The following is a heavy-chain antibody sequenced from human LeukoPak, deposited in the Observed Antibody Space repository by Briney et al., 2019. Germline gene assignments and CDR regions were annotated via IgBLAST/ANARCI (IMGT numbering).Heavy chain of an antibody. CDR1: GFSVSSNY. J-gene: IGHJ4*02. D-gene: IGHD6-13*01. CDR2: IYSGGST. CDR3: ARGGLRQQLVRGDHFND. V-gene: IGHV3-66*01. Sequence: GGSLRLSCAASGFSVSSNYMSWVRQAPGKGLEWVSVIYSGGSTYYADSVKGRFSISRDNSKNTLYLQMNSLRDEDTAVYYCARGGLRQQLVRGDHFNDWGQGTLATVSS.